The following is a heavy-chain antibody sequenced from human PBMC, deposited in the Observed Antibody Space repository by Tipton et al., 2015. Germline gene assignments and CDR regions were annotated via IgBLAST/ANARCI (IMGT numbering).Heavy chain of an antibody. CDR1: GYSISRGYN. Sequence: GLVKPSETLSLTCAVSGYSISRGYNWGWIRQPPGKGLEWIGSISHSGNTYYNPSLKSRVTISVDTSKTQFSLKMSSVTASDTAVYYCARARGRHGGLFDSWGQGILVTVSS. CDR2: ISHSGNT. V-gene: IGHV4-38-2*01. CDR3: ARARGRHGGLFDS. D-gene: IGHD4-23*01. J-gene: IGHJ4*02.